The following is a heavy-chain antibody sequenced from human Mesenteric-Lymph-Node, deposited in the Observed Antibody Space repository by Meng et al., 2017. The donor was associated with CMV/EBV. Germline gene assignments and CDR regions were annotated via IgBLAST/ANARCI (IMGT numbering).Heavy chain of an antibody. CDR3: ARDSGRWLRPNYFDY. Sequence: GESLKISCAASGFTFSSYSMNWVRQAPGKGLEWVSSISSSSSYIYYADSVKGRFTISRDNAKNSLYLQMNSLRAEDTAVYYCARDSGRWLRPNYFDYWDQGTLVTVSS. CDR1: GFTFSSYS. D-gene: IGHD5-12*01. CDR2: ISSSSSYI. V-gene: IGHV3-21*01. J-gene: IGHJ4*02.